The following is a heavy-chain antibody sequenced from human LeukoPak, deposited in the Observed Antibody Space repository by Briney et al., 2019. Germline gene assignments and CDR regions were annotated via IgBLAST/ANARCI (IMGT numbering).Heavy chain of an antibody. CDR1: GYTFTSYG. V-gene: IGHV1-18*01. CDR2: ISAYNGNA. D-gene: IGHD3-22*01. CDR3: ARASVDSSGYYYYFDY. Sequence: ASVKVSCKASGYTFTSYGISWVRQAPGQGLEWMGWISAYNGNANYAQKLQGRVTMTTDTSTSTAYMELRSLRSDDTAVYYCARASVDSSGYYYYFDYWGQGTLVTVSS. J-gene: IGHJ4*02.